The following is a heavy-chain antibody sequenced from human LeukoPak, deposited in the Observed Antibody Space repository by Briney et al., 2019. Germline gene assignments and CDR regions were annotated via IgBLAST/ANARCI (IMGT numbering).Heavy chain of an antibody. CDR3: ARGWALWTGGLDY. V-gene: IGHV3-74*01. Sequence: PGGSLRLSCAASGFTFSSYWMHWVRQAPGKGLVWVSRINTDGSSTSYADSVKGRFTISRDNAKNTLYLQMNSLRAEDTAVYYCARGWALWTGGLDYWGRGTLVTVSS. CDR1: GFTFSSYW. CDR2: INTDGSST. D-gene: IGHD3/OR15-3a*01. J-gene: IGHJ4*02.